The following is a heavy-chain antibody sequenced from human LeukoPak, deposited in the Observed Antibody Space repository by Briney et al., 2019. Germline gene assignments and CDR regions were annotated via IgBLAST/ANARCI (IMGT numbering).Heavy chain of an antibody. V-gene: IGHV4-34*01. Sequence: SETLSLTCAVYGGSFSDYYWSWIRQPPGKGLEWIGEINHSGSTNYNPSLKSRDTISVDTSDNHFSLNLSSVTAADTAVYYCARTRLDYYGSGTYPNWYFDLWGRGTLVTVSS. D-gene: IGHD3-10*01. CDR1: GGSFSDYY. CDR3: ARTRLDYYGSGTYPNWYFDL. J-gene: IGHJ2*01. CDR2: INHSGST.